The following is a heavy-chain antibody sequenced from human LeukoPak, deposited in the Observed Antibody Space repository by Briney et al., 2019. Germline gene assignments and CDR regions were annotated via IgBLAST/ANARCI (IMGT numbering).Heavy chain of an antibody. CDR3: ARAGGTSWADY. J-gene: IGHJ4*02. D-gene: IGHD6-13*01. CDR1: GFTFRVYW. Sequence: SGRSLRLSCEASGFTFRVYWTTWVSQAQGRWLEWVANVKQDGTEKMYVDSGEGRFTIPRDNGENSLYLQMNSLRDEDTAIYYCARAGGTSWADYWGQGTLVTVSS. CDR2: VKQDGTEK. V-gene: IGHV3-7*01.